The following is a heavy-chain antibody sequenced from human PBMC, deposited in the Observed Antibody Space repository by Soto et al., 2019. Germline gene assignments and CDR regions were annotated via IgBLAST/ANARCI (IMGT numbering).Heavy chain of an antibody. J-gene: IGHJ4*02. V-gene: IGHV3-23*01. CDR2: IGSGGST. CDR1: GVTFSSYA. D-gene: IGHD1-1*01. Sequence: GGSLRLSCAASGVTFSSYAMTWVRQAPGKGLEWVSAIGSGGSTYYADSVKGRFTISRDNSRNTLYLQMNSLRADDTAVYYCARYIRGPTVYYFDFWGPGVLVTVSS. CDR3: ARYIRGPTVYYFDF.